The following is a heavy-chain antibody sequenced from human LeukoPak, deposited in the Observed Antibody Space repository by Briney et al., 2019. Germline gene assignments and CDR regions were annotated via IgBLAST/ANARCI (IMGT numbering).Heavy chain of an antibody. CDR3: ARGHTGELAD. CDR2: IIPIFGTA. V-gene: IGHV1-69*06. CDR1: GGTFSSYA. J-gene: IGHJ4*02. D-gene: IGHD1-26*01. Sequence: GASVKVSCKASGGTFSSYAISWVRQAPGQGLEWMGGIIPIFGTANYAQKFQGRVTITADKSTSTAYMELRSLRSDDTAVYYCARGHTGELADWGQGTLVTVSS.